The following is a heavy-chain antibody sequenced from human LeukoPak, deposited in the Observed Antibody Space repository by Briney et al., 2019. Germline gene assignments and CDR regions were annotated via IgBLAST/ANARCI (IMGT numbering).Heavy chain of an antibody. CDR2: INPNSGGT. J-gene: IGHJ4*02. CDR1: GYTFSSYT. Sequence: ASVKVSCKTSGYTFSSYTITWVRQAPGQGLQWMGWINPNSGGTNYTQKFQGRVTMTRDTSISTAYMELSRLRSEGTAVYYCATVEREYFDTSGYFDYWGQGTLVTVSS. D-gene: IGHD3-22*01. CDR3: ATVEREYFDTSGYFDY. V-gene: IGHV1-2*02.